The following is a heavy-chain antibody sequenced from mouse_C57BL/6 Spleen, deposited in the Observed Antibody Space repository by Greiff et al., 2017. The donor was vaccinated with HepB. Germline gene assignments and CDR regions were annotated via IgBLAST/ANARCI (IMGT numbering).Heavy chain of an antibody. CDR2: ISSGSSTI. CDR1: GFTFSDYG. V-gene: IGHV5-17*01. J-gene: IGHJ4*01. D-gene: IGHD1-1*01. CDR3: ARPFTTTVVSMDY. Sequence: EVQLVESGGGLVKPGGSLKLSCAASGFTFSDYGMHWVRQAPEKGLEWVAYISSGSSTIYYADTVKGRFTISRDNAKNTLFLQMTSLRSEDTAMYYCARPFTTTVVSMDYWGQGTSVTVSS.